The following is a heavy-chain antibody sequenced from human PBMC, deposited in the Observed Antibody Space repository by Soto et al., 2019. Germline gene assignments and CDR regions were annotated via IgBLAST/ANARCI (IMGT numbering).Heavy chain of an antibody. J-gene: IGHJ6*02. V-gene: IGHV3-73*01. CDR3: IRGLPGGSSPYYGMDV. D-gene: IGHD5-12*01. CDR2: IRSKANSYAT. CDR1: GVTFSGSA. Sequence: GGSVRLSCAASGVTFSGSAMHWVRQASGKGLEWVGRIRSKANSYATAYAASVKGRFTISRDDSKNTAYLQMNSLKTEDTAVYYCIRGLPGGSSPYYGMDVWGQGTTVTVSS.